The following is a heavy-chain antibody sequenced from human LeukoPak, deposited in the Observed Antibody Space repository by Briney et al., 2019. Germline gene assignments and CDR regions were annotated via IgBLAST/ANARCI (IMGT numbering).Heavy chain of an antibody. V-gene: IGHV3-48*03. CDR1: GFTFSSYE. CDR3: ARDPADYYDSSGYYYYYYGMDV. Sequence: GGSLRLSCAASGFTFSSYEMNWVRQAPGKGLEWASYISSSGSTIYYADSVKGRFTISRDNAKNSLYLQMNSLRAEDTAVYYCARDPADYYDSSGYYYYYYGMDVWGQGTTVTVSS. D-gene: IGHD3-22*01. CDR2: ISSSGSTI. J-gene: IGHJ6*02.